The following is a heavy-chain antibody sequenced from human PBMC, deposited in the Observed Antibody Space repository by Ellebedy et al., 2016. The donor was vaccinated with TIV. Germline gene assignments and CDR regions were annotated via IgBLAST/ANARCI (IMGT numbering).Heavy chain of an antibody. Sequence: GESLKISCVASGFTFSGYAMNWVRQAPGKGLEWVANIKEDGSEKYYVDSVKGRFTISRDNAKNSLYVHMSSLRAEDTGVYYCARTWVPRYTSSWRFDYWGQGTLVTVSS. CDR3: ARTWVPRYTSSWRFDY. V-gene: IGHV3-7*03. CDR1: GFTFSGYA. CDR2: IKEDGSEK. J-gene: IGHJ4*02. D-gene: IGHD6-13*01.